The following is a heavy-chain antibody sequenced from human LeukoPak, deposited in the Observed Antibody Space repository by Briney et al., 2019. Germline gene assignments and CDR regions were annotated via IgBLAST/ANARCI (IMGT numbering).Heavy chain of an antibody. V-gene: IGHV3-7*04. CDR3: AGVTGSSGRIKVFWGGSVLDWSDP. D-gene: IGHD3-3*01. CDR1: GFTFSSYW. CDR2: IKQDGSEK. Sequence: GGSLRLSCAASGFTFSSYWMSWVRQAPGKGLEWVANIKQDGSEKYYVDSVKGRFTISRDNAKNSLYLQMNSLRAEDTAVYYCAGVTGSSGRIKVFWGGSVLDWSDPWGQGPLVTVSS. J-gene: IGHJ5*02.